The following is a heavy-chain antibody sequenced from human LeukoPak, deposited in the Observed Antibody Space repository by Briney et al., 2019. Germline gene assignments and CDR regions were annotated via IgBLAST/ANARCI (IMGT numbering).Heavy chain of an antibody. D-gene: IGHD3-10*01. V-gene: IGHV4-34*01. CDR1: GGSFSGYY. CDR3: ARDLRRFSLYGPSFDY. J-gene: IGHJ4*02. CDR2: INHSGST. Sequence: SETLSLTCAVYGGSFSGYYWSWIRQPPGKGLEWIGEINHSGSTNYNPSLKSRVTISVDTSKNQFSLKLSSVTAADTAVYYCARDLRRFSLYGPSFDYWGQGTLVTVSS.